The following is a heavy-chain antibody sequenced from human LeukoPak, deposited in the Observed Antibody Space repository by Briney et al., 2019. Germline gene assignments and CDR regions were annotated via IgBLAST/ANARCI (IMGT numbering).Heavy chain of an antibody. CDR1: GFTFDNYR. V-gene: IGHV3-23*01. CDR2: VNADGGNT. J-gene: IGHJ4*02. D-gene: IGHD2-15*01. Sequence: GGSLRLSCAASGFTFDNYRMSWVRQAPGKGLEWVSTVNADGGNTYYAGSVKGRFTISRDNSKNTLYLQMNSLRVEDTAVYYCAKNGGSQCYSHLDSWGQGTLVTVSS. CDR3: AKNGGSQCYSHLDS.